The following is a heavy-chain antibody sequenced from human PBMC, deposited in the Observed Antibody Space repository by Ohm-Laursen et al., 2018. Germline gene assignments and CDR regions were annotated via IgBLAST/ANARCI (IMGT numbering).Heavy chain of an antibody. CDR2: IYYSGST. D-gene: IGHD2-2*01. V-gene: IGHV4-59*12. Sequence: SETLSLTCTVSGGSISSYYWSWIRQPPGKGLEWIGYIYYSGSTNYNPSLKSRVTMSVDTSKNQFSLNLSSVTAADTAVYYCARAARIVVEPGAIGYYFDYWAQGTLVTVSS. CDR1: GGSISSYY. J-gene: IGHJ4*02. CDR3: ARAARIVVEPGAIGYYFDY.